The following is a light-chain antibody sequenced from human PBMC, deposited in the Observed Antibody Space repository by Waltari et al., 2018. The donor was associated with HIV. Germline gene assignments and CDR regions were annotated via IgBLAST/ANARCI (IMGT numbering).Light chain of an antibody. Sequence: QSALTQPPSASGSPGQSVAISCTGSSNDIGTYNFVSWYQHHPGKAPKLIIYDVTRRPPGIPDHFSGTKSGYTASLTVSDLQVEDEADYYCVSYTEKDTFLLFGGGTKLAV. CDR1: SNDIGTYNF. CDR2: DVT. CDR3: VSYTEKDTFLL. J-gene: IGLJ2*01. V-gene: IGLV2-8*01.